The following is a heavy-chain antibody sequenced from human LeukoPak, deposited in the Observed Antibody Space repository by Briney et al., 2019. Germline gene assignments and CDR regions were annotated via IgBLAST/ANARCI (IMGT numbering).Heavy chain of an antibody. CDR1: GFTFSYYW. CDR3: TRDLTTWNDATLDI. CDR2: KKQHGSHK. Sequence: GGSLRLSCAASGFTFSYYWMRWWRQAPGRVREGLANKKQHGSHKYYVDPVKGRFPIPTDNAKNSLYLQMNSLSAVDTAIYSCTRDLTTWNDATLDIWGQGTMVTVSS. J-gene: IGHJ3*02. V-gene: IGHV3-7*01. D-gene: IGHD1-1*01.